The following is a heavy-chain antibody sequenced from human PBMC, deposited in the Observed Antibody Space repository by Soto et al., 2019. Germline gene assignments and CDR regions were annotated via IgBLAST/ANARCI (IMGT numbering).Heavy chain of an antibody. CDR1: GYTFASHA. V-gene: IGHV1-3*01. Sequence: QVQLVQSGAEVKKPGASVKVSCKASGYTFASHAMHWVRQAPGQRLEWMGWINSGNGDTKYSQKFQGRVTITRDTSASTAYMELGSLRSDDTAVYYCAPSQYCSSTTCYLAYWGQGTLVTVSS. CDR3: APSQYCSSTTCYLAY. CDR2: INSGNGDT. J-gene: IGHJ4*02. D-gene: IGHD2-2*01.